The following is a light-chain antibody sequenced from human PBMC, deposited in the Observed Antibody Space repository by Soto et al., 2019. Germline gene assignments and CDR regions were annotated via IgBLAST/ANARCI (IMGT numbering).Light chain of an antibody. CDR2: DAS. Sequence: EIVLTQSPATLSLSPGERATLSCRASQSVYSYLAWYQQKPGQPPRLLIYDASKRATGIPARFSGSGSGTEFALTISSLQPDDFATYYCQQYNSYSDTFGQGTKLEIK. CDR3: QQYNSYSDT. CDR1: QSVYSY. J-gene: IGKJ2*01. V-gene: IGKV3-11*01.